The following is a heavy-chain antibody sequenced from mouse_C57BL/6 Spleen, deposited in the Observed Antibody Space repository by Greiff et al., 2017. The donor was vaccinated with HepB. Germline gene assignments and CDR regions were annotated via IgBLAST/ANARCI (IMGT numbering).Heavy chain of an antibody. J-gene: IGHJ1*01. CDR3: ARYNYGSSYDWYFDV. CDR1: GYTFTNYW. CDR2: IYPGGGYT. Sequence: QVQLQQSGAELVRPGTSVKMSCKASGYTFTNYWIGWAKQRPGHGLEWIGDIYPGGGYTNYNEKFKGKATLTADKSSSTAYMQFSSLTSEDSAIYYCARYNYGSSYDWYFDVWGAGTTVTVSS. D-gene: IGHD1-1*01. V-gene: IGHV1-63*01.